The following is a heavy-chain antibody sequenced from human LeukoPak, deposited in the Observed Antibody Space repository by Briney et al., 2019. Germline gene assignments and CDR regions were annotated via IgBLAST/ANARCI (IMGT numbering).Heavy chain of an antibody. Sequence: GGSLRLSCAASGFTVSSNYMSWVRQAPGKGLEWVSVIYSGGSTHYADSVKGRFTISRDNSKNTLYLQMNGLRVEDTAVYYCARGMVRGGSLGLDVWGRGTTVTVSS. V-gene: IGHV3-66*01. J-gene: IGHJ6*02. CDR3: ARGMVRGGSLGLDV. CDR2: IYSGGST. D-gene: IGHD3-10*01. CDR1: GFTVSSNY.